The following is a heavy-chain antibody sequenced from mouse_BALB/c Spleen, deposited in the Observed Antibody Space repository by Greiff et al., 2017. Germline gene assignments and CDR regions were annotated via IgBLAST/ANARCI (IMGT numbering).Heavy chain of an antibody. V-gene: IGHV1-37*01. J-gene: IGHJ4*01. Sequence: VQLQQSGPELVKPGASVKISCKASGYSFTGYFMNWVKQSYGKSLEWIGRINPYNGDTFYNQKFKGKATLTVDKSSSTAHMELLSLTSEDSAVYYCGRSMITIAMDYWGQGTSVTVSS. CDR3: GRSMITIAMDY. CDR1: GYSFTGYF. D-gene: IGHD2-4*01. CDR2: INPYNGDT.